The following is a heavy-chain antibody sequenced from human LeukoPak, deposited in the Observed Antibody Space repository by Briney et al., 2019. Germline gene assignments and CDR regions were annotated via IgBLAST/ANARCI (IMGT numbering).Heavy chain of an antibody. V-gene: IGHV4-34*01. J-gene: IGHJ4*02. Sequence: SETLSLTCAVNGGSLSNYQWTWIRQSPEKGLEWIGKINHVGSSNYNPSLKSRVAVSLEAPKNQFSLELRSVTAADTAVYYCARGVSTSSDTGDYGGGYYYFDNWGQGILVTVSS. D-gene: IGHD4-17*01. CDR2: INHVGSS. CDR3: ARGVSTSSDTGDYGGGYYYFDN. CDR1: GGSLSNYQ.